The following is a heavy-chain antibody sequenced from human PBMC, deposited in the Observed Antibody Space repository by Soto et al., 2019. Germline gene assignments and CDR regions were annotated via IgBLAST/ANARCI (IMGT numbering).Heavy chain of an antibody. V-gene: IGHV5-51*01. CDR3: ERRAGGTGYSGMGV. D-gene: IGHD1-26*01. CDR2: IYPGDSDT. Sequence: GESLKISCQGSGYSFTNYWIGWARQMPGKGLEWMGIIYPGDSDTRYSPSFQGQAPISAHKSISTAYQQWSSLKAWDTAMCYCERRAGGTGYSGMGVWGQGTTVTVSS. J-gene: IGHJ6*02. CDR1: GYSFTNYW.